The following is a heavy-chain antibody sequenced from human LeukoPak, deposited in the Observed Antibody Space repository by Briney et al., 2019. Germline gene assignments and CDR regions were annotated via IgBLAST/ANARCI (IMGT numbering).Heavy chain of an antibody. CDR1: GFTFSAFA. CDR2: ITGNHHSR. Sequence: GGSLRLSCAASGFTFSAFAMTWVRQTPEKGLEWVSSITGNHHSRYNADSVQGRFTISRDNSKNTLYLQMNSLRADDTAIYYCTKDPNGDYVGAFAPWGQGTLVTVSS. D-gene: IGHD4-17*01. V-gene: IGHV3-23*01. CDR3: TKDPNGDYVGAFAP. J-gene: IGHJ5*02.